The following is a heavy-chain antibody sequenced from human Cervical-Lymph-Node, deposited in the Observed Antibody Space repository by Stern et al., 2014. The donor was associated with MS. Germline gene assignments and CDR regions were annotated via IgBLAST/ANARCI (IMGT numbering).Heavy chain of an antibody. Sequence: QVQLVQSGAEVKKPGSSVRVSCKASGGMFGRNRINWVRQAPGEGLEWMGGVLPSSGLTTYVKKFQDRLTMTADESTSTAYMELSSLRSEDTAAYYCARDTLIGEADFVVLDPGGQGTLVTVS. D-gene: IGHD6-6*01. J-gene: IGHJ5*02. CDR3: ARDTLIGEADFVVLDP. CDR1: GGMFGRNR. CDR2: VLPSSGLT. V-gene: IGHV1-69*01.